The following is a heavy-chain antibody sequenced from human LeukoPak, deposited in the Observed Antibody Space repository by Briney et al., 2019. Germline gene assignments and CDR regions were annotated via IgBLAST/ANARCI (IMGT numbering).Heavy chain of an antibody. CDR1: GGTISSYY. D-gene: IGHD5-18*01. V-gene: IGHV4-59*01. CDR2: IYYSGST. Sequence: PSETLSLTCTVSGGTISSYYWSWIRQPPGKGLEWIGYIYYSGSTNYNPSLKSRVAISVDTSKNQFSLKPSSVTAADTAVYYCARVVEAMAATFDYWGQGTLVTVSS. J-gene: IGHJ4*02. CDR3: ARVVEAMAATFDY.